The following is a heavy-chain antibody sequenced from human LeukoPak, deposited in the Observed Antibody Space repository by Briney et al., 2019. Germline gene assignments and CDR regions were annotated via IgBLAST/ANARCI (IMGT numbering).Heavy chain of an antibody. V-gene: IGHV3-15*01. Sequence: PGGSLRLSRAASGFTFSNAWMSWVRQAPGKGLEWVGRIKSKTDGGTTDYAAPVKGRFTISRDDSKNTLYLQMNSLKTEDTAVYYCTTDLRMVRGLGDYWGQGTLVTVSS. J-gene: IGHJ4*02. CDR1: GFTFSNAW. D-gene: IGHD3-10*01. CDR2: IKSKTDGGTT. CDR3: TTDLRMVRGLGDY.